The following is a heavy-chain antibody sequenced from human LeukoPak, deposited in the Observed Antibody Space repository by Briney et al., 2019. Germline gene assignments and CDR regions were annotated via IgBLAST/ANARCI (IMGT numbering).Heavy chain of an antibody. D-gene: IGHD2-2*01. CDR1: GGSFSGYY. CDR2: INHSGST. J-gene: IGHJ3*02. Sequence: KPSETLSLTCAVYGGSFSGYYWSWIRQPPGKGLEWIGEINHSGSTNHNPSLKSRVTISVDTSKNQFSLKLSSVTAADTAVYYCARGKWVVVVPAALRRDPRAFDIWGQGTMVTVSS. V-gene: IGHV4-34*01. CDR3: ARGKWVVVVPAALRRDPRAFDI.